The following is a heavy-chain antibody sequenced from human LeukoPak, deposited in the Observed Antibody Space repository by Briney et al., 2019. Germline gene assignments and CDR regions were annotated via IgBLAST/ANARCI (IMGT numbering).Heavy chain of an antibody. J-gene: IGHJ3*02. V-gene: IGHV1-69*05. Sequence: GASVQVSCKASGGTFSSYAISWVRQAPGQGLAWMGGIIPIFGTANYAQKFQGRVTITTDESTSTAYMELSSLRSEDTAVYYCAREFVVGLSDAFDIWGQGTMVTVSS. CDR2: IIPIFGTA. CDR3: AREFVVGLSDAFDI. D-gene: IGHD2-2*01. CDR1: GGTFSSYA.